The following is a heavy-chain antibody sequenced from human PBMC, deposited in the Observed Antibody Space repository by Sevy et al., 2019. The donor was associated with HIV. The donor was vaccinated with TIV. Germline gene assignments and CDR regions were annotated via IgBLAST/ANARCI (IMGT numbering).Heavy chain of an antibody. CDR3: AALYDFGSGYSLY. V-gene: IGHV3-23*01. CDR2: VSGSGENT. Sequence: GGSLRLSCAASGFTFNIYAMSWVRQAPGKGLEWVSAVSGSGENTFYADSVKGRFTMSRDNSKSTVYLQMNRLRAEDTAEYYCAALYDFGSGYSLYWGQGTLVTVSS. J-gene: IGHJ4*02. D-gene: IGHD3-3*01. CDR1: GFTFNIYA.